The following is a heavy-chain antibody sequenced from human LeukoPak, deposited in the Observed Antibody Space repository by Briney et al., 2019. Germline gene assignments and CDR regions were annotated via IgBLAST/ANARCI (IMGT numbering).Heavy chain of an antibody. CDR2: IYHSGST. D-gene: IGHD5-12*01. CDR3: AREPGYSGYASSYYYMDV. Sequence: PSETLSLTCTVSGYSISSGYYWGWIRQPPGKGLEWIGSIYHSGSTYYNPSLKSRVTISVDTSKNGFSLKLSSVTAADTAVYYCAREPGYSGYASSYYYMDVWGKGTTVTVSS. CDR1: GYSISSGYY. V-gene: IGHV4-38-2*02. J-gene: IGHJ6*03.